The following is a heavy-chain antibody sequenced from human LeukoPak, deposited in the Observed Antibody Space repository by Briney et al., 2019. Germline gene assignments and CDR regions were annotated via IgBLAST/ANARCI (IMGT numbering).Heavy chain of an antibody. Sequence: GASVKLSCKAFGYTFTRYWMHWVRQAPGQGREGMGVISPSGGSTIYAQKFKGRVTLTRDMSTSTDYLELSSLRSEDTAVYYCAKDRTSAYYYGSGSYYSDAFDIWGQGTMVTVSS. CDR2: ISPSGGST. CDR3: AKDRTSAYYYGSGSYYSDAFDI. J-gene: IGHJ3*02. CDR1: GYTFTRYW. D-gene: IGHD3-10*01. V-gene: IGHV1-46*01.